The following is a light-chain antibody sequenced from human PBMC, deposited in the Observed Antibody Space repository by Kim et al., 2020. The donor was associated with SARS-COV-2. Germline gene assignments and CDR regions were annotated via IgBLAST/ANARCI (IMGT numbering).Light chain of an antibody. V-gene: IGKV1-5*01. CDR1: QSISSS. Sequence: ASVGDRATITCRSSQSISSSLAWYQQKPGHAPKLLIYDATNLEIGVPSRFSGSGSGTEFTLTISSLHPYDFATYYCQQYGSSFLYTFGQGTKLEI. J-gene: IGKJ2*01. CDR2: DAT. CDR3: QQYGSSFLYT.